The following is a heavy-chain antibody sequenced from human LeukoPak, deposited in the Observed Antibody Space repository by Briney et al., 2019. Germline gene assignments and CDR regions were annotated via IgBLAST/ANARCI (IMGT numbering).Heavy chain of an antibody. CDR2: IIPIFGTA. J-gene: IGHJ5*02. CDR3: ARGPMTTVTITNWFDP. V-gene: IGHV1-69*13. Sequence: SVKVSCKASGGTFSSYAISWVRQAPGQGLEWMGGIIPIFGTANYAQKFQGRVTITADESTSTAYMELSSLRSEDTAVYYCARGPMTTVTITNWFDPWGQGTLVTVSS. CDR1: GGTFSSYA. D-gene: IGHD4-17*01.